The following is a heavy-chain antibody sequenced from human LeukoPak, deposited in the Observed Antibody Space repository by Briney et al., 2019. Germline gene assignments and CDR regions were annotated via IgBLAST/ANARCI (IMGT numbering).Heavy chain of an antibody. CDR3: AKDQKSIAATGYDY. V-gene: IGHV3-23*01. Sequence: GGSLRLSCAASGFTFSSYAMSWVRQAPGKGLEWVSAISGSGGSTYYADSVKGRFTISRDNSKNTLFLQMNSLRADDTAVYFCAKDQKSIAATGYDYWGQGTRVTVSS. J-gene: IGHJ4*02. CDR2: ISGSGGST. D-gene: IGHD6-13*01. CDR1: GFTFSSYA.